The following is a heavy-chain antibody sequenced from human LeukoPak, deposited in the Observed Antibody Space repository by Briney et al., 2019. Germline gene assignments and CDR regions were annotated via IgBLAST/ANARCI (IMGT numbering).Heavy chain of an antibody. J-gene: IGHJ4*02. CDR2: KSTSGST. V-gene: IGHV4-4*07. Sequence: PETLSLTCNVSGASINSYYWTWIRQPAGKGLEWIGRKSTSGSTNYNPSLKSRVTMSVDTSRNQFSLRLNSVTAADTAVYYCARELPAVSRSFDYWGQGTLVTVSS. D-gene: IGHD2-2*01. CDR1: GASINSYY. CDR3: ARELPAVSRSFDY.